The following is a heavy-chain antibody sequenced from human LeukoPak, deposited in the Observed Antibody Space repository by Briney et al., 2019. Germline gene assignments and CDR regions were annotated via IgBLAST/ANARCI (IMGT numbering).Heavy chain of an antibody. D-gene: IGHD5-24*01. V-gene: IGHV3-9*01. CDR3: AKGPGMATVKRYLDY. Sequence: GGSLRLSCAASGFTFDDHAMHWVRQAPGKDLEWVSGLSWNSGSIDYADSVKGRFTISRDNAKNSLYLQMNSLRAEDTALYYCAKGPGMATVKRYLDYWGQGTLVTVSS. J-gene: IGHJ4*02. CDR2: LSWNSGSI. CDR1: GFTFDDHA.